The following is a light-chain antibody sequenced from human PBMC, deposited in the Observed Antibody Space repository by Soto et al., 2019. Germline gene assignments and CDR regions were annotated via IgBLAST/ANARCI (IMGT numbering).Light chain of an antibody. CDR3: QQYCSSPPWA. Sequence: EIVLTQSPGTLALSPGERSTLSCRARQSVSSSYLAWYQQKPGQAPRLLIYGASSRATGIPDRFSGSGSGTDFTLTISRLEAEDFAVYYCQQYCSSPPWAFGQGTKVEIK. CDR1: QSVSSSY. CDR2: GAS. V-gene: IGKV3-20*01. J-gene: IGKJ1*01.